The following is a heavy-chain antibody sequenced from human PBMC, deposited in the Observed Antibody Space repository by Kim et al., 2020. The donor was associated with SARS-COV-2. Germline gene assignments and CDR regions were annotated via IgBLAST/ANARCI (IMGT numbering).Heavy chain of an antibody. J-gene: IGHJ6*03. CDR2: IDWDDDK. V-gene: IGHV2-70*11. CDR3: ARIRGSGTTRSQSYHYYMDI. CDR1: GFSLSTRGMC. D-gene: IGHD1-7*01. Sequence: SGPTLVNLTQTLTLTCTFSGFSLSTRGMCVSWIRQPPGKALEWLARIDWDDDKYYNTSLKTRLTISKDTSKNQVVLTMTNMDPVDTATYYCARIRGSGTTRSQSYHYYMDIWGKGTTVTVSS.